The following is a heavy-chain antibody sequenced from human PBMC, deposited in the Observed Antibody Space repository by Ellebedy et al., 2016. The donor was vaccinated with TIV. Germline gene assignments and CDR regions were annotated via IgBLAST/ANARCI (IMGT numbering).Heavy chain of an antibody. CDR2: TKEDGSER. CDR1: GFVFSNYR. CDR3: AGLWS. Sequence: GESLKISCAGSGFVFSNYRMSWVRQAPGQGLEWVADTKEDGSERNYVDSVRGRFTISRDNAKNSLYLQMNSLRVEDTAVYYCAGLWSWGQGIMVTVSS. D-gene: IGHD3-10*01. J-gene: IGHJ5*02. V-gene: IGHV3-7*01.